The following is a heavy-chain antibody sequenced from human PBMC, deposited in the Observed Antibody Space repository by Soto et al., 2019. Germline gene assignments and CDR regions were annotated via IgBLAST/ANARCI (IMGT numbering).Heavy chain of an antibody. CDR3: AGRHIVVVTATPDQDAFDI. J-gene: IGHJ3*02. D-gene: IGHD2-21*02. V-gene: IGHV1-46*03. Sequence: ASVKVSCKASGGTFSSYAISWVRQAPGQGLEWMGGINPSGGSTSYAQKFQGRVTMTRDTSTSTVYMELSSLRSEDTAVYYCAGRHIVVVTATPDQDAFDIWGQGTMVTVSS. CDR2: INPSGGST. CDR1: GGTFSSYA.